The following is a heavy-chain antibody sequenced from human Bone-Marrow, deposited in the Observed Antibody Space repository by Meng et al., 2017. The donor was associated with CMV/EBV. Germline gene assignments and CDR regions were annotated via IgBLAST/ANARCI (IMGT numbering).Heavy chain of an antibody. CDR3: AKAGCSSTSCHIDY. D-gene: IGHD2-2*02. J-gene: IGHJ4*02. CDR1: GFTFSSYA. CDR2: IYSGGSST. Sequence: GGSLRLSCAASGFTFSSYAMSWVRQAPGKGLEWASVIYSGGSSTYYADSVKGRFTISRDNSKNTLYLQMNSLRAEDTAVYYCAKAGCSSTSCHIDYWGQGTLVTVSS. V-gene: IGHV3-23*03.